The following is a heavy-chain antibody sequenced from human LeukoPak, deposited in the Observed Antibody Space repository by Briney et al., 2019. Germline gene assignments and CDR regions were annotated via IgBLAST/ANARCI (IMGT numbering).Heavy chain of an antibody. J-gene: IGHJ5*02. CDR1: EGSISGTYYY. Sequence: SETLSLTCTVSEGSISGTYYYWGRIRQSPGKGLEWIGSIYYSGTTYYNPSLKSRVTISVDMSKSQFSLKMSSLTAADTAVYYCARSTAAEGPTHNWFGPWGQGTLVTVSS. D-gene: IGHD6-13*01. V-gene: IGHV4-39*01. CDR3: ARSTAAEGPTHNWFGP. CDR2: IYYSGTT.